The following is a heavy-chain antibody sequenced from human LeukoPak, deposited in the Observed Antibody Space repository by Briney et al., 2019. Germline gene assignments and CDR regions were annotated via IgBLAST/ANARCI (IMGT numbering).Heavy chain of an antibody. V-gene: IGHV1-18*01. Sequence: ASVKVSCKASGYTFTSYGISWVRQAPGQGLEWMGWISAYNGNTNYAQKLQGRVTVTTDTSTSTAYMELRSLRSDDTAVYYCARTPYDILTGYYVPNFDYWGQGTLVTVSS. J-gene: IGHJ4*02. D-gene: IGHD3-9*01. CDR2: ISAYNGNT. CDR1: GYTFTSYG. CDR3: ARTPYDILTGYYVPNFDY.